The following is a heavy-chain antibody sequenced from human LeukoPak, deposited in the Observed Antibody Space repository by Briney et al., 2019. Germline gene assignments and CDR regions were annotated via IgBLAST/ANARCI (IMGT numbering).Heavy chain of an antibody. D-gene: IGHD6-13*01. CDR3: TSVPGIAAAGTISHYYGMDV. CDR2: IRSNANSYAT. CDR1: GFTFSCSA. V-gene: IGHV3-73*01. Sequence: GGSLKFSCAASGFTFSCSAMHWVREASGKGLEWVGRIRSNANSYATAYAASVKGRFTISRDDSKNTAYLQMNSLKTEDTAVYYCTSVPGIAAAGTISHYYGMDVWGQGTTVTVSS. J-gene: IGHJ6*02.